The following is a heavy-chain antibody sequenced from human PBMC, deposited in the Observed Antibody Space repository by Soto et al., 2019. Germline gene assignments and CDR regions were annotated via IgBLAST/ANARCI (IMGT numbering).Heavy chain of an antibody. CDR1: GFTFSSYG. V-gene: IGHV3-30*18. D-gene: IGHD2-2*01. CDR2: ISYDGSNK. Sequence: QVQLVESGGGVVQPGRSLRLSCAASGFTFSSYGRHWVRQAPGKGLEWVAVISYDGSNKYYADSVKGRFTISRDNSKNTLYLQMNSLRAEDTAVYYCAKDQSYYCSSTSCYKAEFDYWGQGTLVTVSS. CDR3: AKDQSYYCSSTSCYKAEFDY. J-gene: IGHJ4*02.